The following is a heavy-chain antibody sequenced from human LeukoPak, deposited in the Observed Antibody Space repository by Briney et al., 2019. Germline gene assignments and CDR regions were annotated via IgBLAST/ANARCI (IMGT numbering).Heavy chain of an antibody. J-gene: IGHJ6*02. V-gene: IGHV1-69*13. CDR3: ARGFPIAAARYYYYGMDV. CDR1: GYTFTTYD. CDR2: IIPIFGTA. Sequence: ASVKVSCKASGYTFTTYDINWVRQAPGQGLEWMGGIIPIFGTANYAQKFQGRVTITADESTSTAYMELSSLRSEDTAVYYCARGFPIAAARYYYYGMDVWGQGTTVTVSS. D-gene: IGHD6-13*01.